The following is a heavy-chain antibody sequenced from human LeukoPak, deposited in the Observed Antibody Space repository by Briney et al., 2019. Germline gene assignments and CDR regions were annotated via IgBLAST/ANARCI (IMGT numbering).Heavy chain of an antibody. CDR3: AREGIIAAAGTGFDY. CDR1: GFTFSSYA. CDR2: ISYDGSNK. Sequence: GGSLRLSCAASGFTFSSYAMHWVRQAPGKGLEWVAVISYDGSNKYYADSVKGRFTISRDNSKNTLYLQMNSLRAEDTAVYYCAREGIIAAAGTGFDYWGQGTLVTVSS. D-gene: IGHD6-13*01. J-gene: IGHJ4*02. V-gene: IGHV3-30-3*01.